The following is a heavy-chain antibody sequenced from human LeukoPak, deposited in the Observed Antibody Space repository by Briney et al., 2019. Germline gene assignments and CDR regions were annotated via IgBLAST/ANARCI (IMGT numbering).Heavy chain of an antibody. CDR3: TRAGGDDKFDY. V-gene: IGHV3-30*04. CDR2: ISYDGRNI. Sequence: GGSLRLSCAASGFPFETYSVHWVRQTPGKGLEWVAVISYDGRNIFYADSVKGRFTISRDNSKSTLFLQMNSLRFDDTAMYYCTRAGGDDKFDYWGQGTLVIVSS. CDR1: GFPFETYS. D-gene: IGHD2-21*02. J-gene: IGHJ4*02.